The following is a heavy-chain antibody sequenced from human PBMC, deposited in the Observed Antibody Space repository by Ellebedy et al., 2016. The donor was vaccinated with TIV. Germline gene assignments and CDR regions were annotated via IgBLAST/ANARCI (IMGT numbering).Heavy chain of an antibody. Sequence: SETLSLXXTVSGASISSSSYYWAWIRQPPGQGLEWLGSVYYRGNTQYNPSLNNRLSLSVDTSKNLFSLTLTSLTAADTALYYCSRGHRRGYETTNFDDWGQGTLVTVAS. CDR1: GASISSSSYY. CDR2: VYYRGNT. J-gene: IGHJ4*02. V-gene: IGHV4-39*07. D-gene: IGHD5-12*01. CDR3: SRGHRRGYETTNFDD.